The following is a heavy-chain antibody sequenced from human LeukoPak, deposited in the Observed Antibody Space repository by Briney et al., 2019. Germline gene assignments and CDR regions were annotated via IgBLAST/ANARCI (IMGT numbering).Heavy chain of an antibody. CDR2: IRYDGSNK. CDR3: AKATVTTFADYFDY. V-gene: IGHV3-30*02. Sequence: GGSLRLSCAASGFTFSSYGMHWVRQAPGKGLEWVAFIRYDGSNKYYADSVKGRFTISRDNSMNTLYLQMNSLRAEDTAVYYCAKATVTTFADYFDYWGQGTLVTVSS. D-gene: IGHD4-11*01. J-gene: IGHJ4*02. CDR1: GFTFSSYG.